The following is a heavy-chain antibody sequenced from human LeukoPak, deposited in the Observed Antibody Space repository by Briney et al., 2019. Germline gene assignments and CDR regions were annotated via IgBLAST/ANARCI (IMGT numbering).Heavy chain of an antibody. V-gene: IGHV3-20*04. Sequence: GGSLRLSCAASGFTIDDYGMSWVRQAPGKGLEWVSSINWNGGSTGYADSVKGRFTISRDNAKNSLYLQMNSLRAEDTALYYCARDFSSSWYQITWYFDLWGRGTLVTVSS. CDR2: INWNGGST. J-gene: IGHJ2*01. CDR1: GFTIDDYG. CDR3: ARDFSSSWYQITWYFDL. D-gene: IGHD6-13*01.